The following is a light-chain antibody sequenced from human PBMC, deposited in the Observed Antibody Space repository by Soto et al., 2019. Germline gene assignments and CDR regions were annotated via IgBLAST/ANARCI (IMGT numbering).Light chain of an antibody. CDR3: CSYAGSSTWV. J-gene: IGLJ3*02. CDR1: SSDVGSYNL. V-gene: IGLV2-23*02. CDR2: EVS. Sequence: QSVLTQPASVSGSPGQSITISCTGTSSDVGSYNLVSWYQQHPGKAPKLMIYEVSKRPSGVSNRFSGSKSGNRASLTISGLQAEDEADYYCCSYAGSSTWVFGGGTKLTVL.